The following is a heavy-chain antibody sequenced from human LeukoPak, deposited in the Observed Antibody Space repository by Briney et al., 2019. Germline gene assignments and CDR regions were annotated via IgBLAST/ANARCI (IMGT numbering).Heavy chain of an antibody. D-gene: IGHD5/OR15-5a*01. V-gene: IGHV4-59*12. Sequence: PGGSLRLSRAASGFTFSSYWMSWVRQPPGKGLEWIGYIYYSGSTNYNPSLKSRVTISVDTSKNQFSLRLSSVTAADTAVYYCARRSYLRAFDYWGQGTLVTVSS. CDR1: GFTFSSYW. J-gene: IGHJ4*02. CDR2: IYYSGST. CDR3: ARRSYLRAFDY.